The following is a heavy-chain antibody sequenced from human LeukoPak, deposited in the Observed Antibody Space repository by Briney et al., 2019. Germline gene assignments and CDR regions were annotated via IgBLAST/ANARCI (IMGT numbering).Heavy chain of an antibody. CDR3: ARAIYGSGSYYDY. D-gene: IGHD3-10*01. CDR2: ISASGCTM. Sequence: GGSLRLSCAASGFTFSSYEMNWARQAPGKGLEWLSYISASGCTMYYTDSVKGRFTISRDNAKNSLYLQMNSLRAEDTAVYYCARAIYGSGSYYDYWGQGTLVTVSS. J-gene: IGHJ4*02. CDR1: GFTFSSYE. V-gene: IGHV3-48*03.